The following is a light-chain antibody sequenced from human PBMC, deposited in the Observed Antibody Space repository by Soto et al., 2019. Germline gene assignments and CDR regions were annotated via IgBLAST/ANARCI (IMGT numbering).Light chain of an antibody. CDR3: QQYGSSGT. CDR1: QSVSNNY. V-gene: IGKV3-20*01. CDR2: GAS. Sequence: VLTQSPGTLSLSPGKRATLSCRASQSVSNNYLAWYQQKPGQAPRLLIYGASNRATGIPDRFSGSGSGTDFTLTISRLEPEDFAVYYCQQYGSSGTFGQGTKVDIK. J-gene: IGKJ1*01.